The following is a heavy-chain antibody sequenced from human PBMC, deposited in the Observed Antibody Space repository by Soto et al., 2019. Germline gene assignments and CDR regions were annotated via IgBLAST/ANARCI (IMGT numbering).Heavy chain of an antibody. J-gene: IGHJ3*02. CDR3: ARDSVENFSNGWYRRAFDI. CDR2: IFSNDEK. Sequence: QVTLKESGPVLVKPTETLTLTCTVSGFSLSNARLGVSWIRQPPGKGLEWLAQIFSNDEKSYSTSMKSRLTTPKATTKSQVVLNMTNTDPVDTATYYCARDSVENFSNGWYRRAFDIRGQGTMVTVSS. D-gene: IGHD6-19*01. CDR1: GFSLSNARLG. V-gene: IGHV2-26*01.